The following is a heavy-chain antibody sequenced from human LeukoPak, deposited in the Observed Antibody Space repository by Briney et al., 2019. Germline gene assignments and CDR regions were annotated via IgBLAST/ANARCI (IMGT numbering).Heavy chain of an antibody. J-gene: IGHJ6*03. V-gene: IGHV7-4-1*02. CDR3: ARDDSGYSYDDPGYYYYYMDV. Sequence: GASVKVSCKASGYTFTSYAMIWVRQAPGQGLEWMGWINTNTGNPTYAQGFTGRFVFSLDTSVSTAYLQISSLKAEDTAVYYCARDDSGYSYDDPGYYYYYMDVWGKGTTVTVSS. D-gene: IGHD5-18*01. CDR2: INTNTGNP. CDR1: GYTFTSYA.